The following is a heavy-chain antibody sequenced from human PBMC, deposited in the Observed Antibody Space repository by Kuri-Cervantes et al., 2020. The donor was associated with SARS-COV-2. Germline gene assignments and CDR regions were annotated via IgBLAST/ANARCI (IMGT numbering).Heavy chain of an antibody. CDR2: ISSSSSYI. CDR3: AREYIAFAAAGIAFDY. D-gene: IGHD6-13*01. V-gene: IGHV3-21*01. Sequence: GGSLRVCCSASGFTFSSYSMNWVRQAPGKGLEWVSSISSSSSYIYYADSVKGRFTISRDNAKNSLYLQMNSLRAEDTAVYYCAREYIAFAAAGIAFDYWGQGTLVTVSS. J-gene: IGHJ4*02. CDR1: GFTFSSYS.